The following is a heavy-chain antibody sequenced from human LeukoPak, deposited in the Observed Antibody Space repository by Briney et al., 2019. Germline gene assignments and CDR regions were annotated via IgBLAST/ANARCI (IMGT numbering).Heavy chain of an antibody. CDR3: ARGTTLSPNWFDP. V-gene: IGHV3-7*01. Sequence: GGSLRLSCAASGFTFSSYWVNWLRQAPGKGLEWVANMKQDGSEKYYLDSVKGRFIVSRDNAKNSLYLEMNSLRAEDTAVYYCARGTTLSPNWFDPWGQGTLVTVSS. J-gene: IGHJ5*02. D-gene: IGHD1-7*01. CDR1: GFTFSSYW. CDR2: MKQDGSEK.